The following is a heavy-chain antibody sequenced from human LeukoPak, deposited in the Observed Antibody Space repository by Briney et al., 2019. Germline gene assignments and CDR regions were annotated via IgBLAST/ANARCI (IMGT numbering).Heavy chain of an antibody. CDR2: ISSSGSTI. V-gene: IGHV3-48*03. CDR1: GFTFSSYE. D-gene: IGHD6-13*01. CDR3: ARDPSRQYWYFDL. Sequence: PGGSLRLSCAASGFTFSSYEMNWVRQAPGKGLEWVSYISSSGSTIYYADSVKGRFTISRDNAKNSLYLQMNSLSAEDTAVYYCARDPSRQYWYFDLWGRGTLVTVSS. J-gene: IGHJ2*01.